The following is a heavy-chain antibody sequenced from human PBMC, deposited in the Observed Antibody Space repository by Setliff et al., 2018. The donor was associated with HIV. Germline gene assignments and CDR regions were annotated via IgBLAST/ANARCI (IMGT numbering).Heavy chain of an antibody. D-gene: IGHD1-26*01. CDR1: GGSFSGYS. V-gene: IGHV2-70*16. Sequence: TLSLTCAVYGGSFSGYSWNWIRQPPGKALEWLARIDWDGDKFYNASLKTRLTISKDTFKKQVILTVANVDPADTATYYCARDSGNYAYDYWGLGTLVTVSS. CDR2: IDWDGDK. J-gene: IGHJ4*02. CDR3: ARDSGNYAYDY.